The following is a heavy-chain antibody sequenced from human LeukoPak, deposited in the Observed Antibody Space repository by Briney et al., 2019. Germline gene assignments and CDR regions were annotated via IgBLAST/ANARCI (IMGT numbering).Heavy chain of an antibody. CDR3: ARGRIAAAGTRSGYFDY. CDR1: GGSISSSNW. V-gene: IGHV4-4*02. J-gene: IGHJ4*02. D-gene: IGHD6-13*01. Sequence: SETLSLTCAVSGGSISSSNWWSWVRPPPGKGLEWIGEIYHSGSTNYNPSLKSRVTISVDKSKNQFSLKLSSVTAADTAVYYCARGRIAAAGTRSGYFDYWGQGTLVTVSS. CDR2: IYHSGST.